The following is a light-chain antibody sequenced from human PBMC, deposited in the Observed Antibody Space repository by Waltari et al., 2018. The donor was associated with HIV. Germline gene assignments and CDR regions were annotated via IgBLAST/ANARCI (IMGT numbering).Light chain of an antibody. CDR3: LQYKTYPFT. CDR2: PAS. Sequence: DVQWTQSPSSLSASVGDRVTITCRASQGIGESLPWFQQKPGKAPKPLSDPASTLQSGVPSKFTGSASGTDFTLTISSLQPEDFATYYCLQYKTYPFTFGGGTKVE. V-gene: IGKV1-16*02. CDR1: QGIGES. J-gene: IGKJ4*01.